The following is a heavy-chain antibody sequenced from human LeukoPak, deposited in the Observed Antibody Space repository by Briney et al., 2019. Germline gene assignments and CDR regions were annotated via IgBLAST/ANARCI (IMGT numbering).Heavy chain of an antibody. CDR3: ARDRGLVRHTNWLDP. V-gene: IGHV1-3*01. D-gene: IGHD3-10*01. Sequence: GASVKVSCKASGYTFTNYAIHWVRQAPGQRLEWMGWINAGNGNTKYSHNFQGRVTVTTDKSTATAYMELKNLTSDDTAVYYCARDRGLVRHTNWLDPWGQGTLVTVSS. CDR2: INAGNGNT. CDR1: GYTFTNYA. J-gene: IGHJ5*02.